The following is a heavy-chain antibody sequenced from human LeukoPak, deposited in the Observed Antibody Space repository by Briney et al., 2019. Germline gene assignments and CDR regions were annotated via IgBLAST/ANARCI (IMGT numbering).Heavy chain of an antibody. CDR1: GFSFRLYW. V-gene: IGHV3-30*02. D-gene: IGHD3-22*01. CDR2: IRFYGTNQ. J-gene: IGHJ4*02. CDR3: AKPPPYDRTSEYFDY. Sequence: GGSLRLSCAASGFSFRLYWMSWVRQTPGKGLEWVAFIRFYGTNQYYADSVKGRFTISRDNSKNTLYLQMTSLRPEDTAVYYCAKPPPYDRTSEYFDYWGQGTLVTVSS.